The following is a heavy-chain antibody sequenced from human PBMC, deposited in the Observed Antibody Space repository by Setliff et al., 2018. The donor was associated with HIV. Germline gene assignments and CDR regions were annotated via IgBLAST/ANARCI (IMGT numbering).Heavy chain of an antibody. CDR3: ARAPFVGGAYYYWGSYYFDY. CDR1: GGSINTGAYY. V-gene: IGHV4-31*03. D-gene: IGHD3-22*01. CDR2: IYYSGST. J-gene: IGHJ4*02. Sequence: LSLTCTVSGGSINTGAYYWSWIRQHPGRGLEWIGYIYYSGSTHYNPSLKSRVTISLDTSKNQFSLRLTSVTAAVTAVFYCARAPFVGGAYYYWGSYYFDYWGPGTLVTVSS.